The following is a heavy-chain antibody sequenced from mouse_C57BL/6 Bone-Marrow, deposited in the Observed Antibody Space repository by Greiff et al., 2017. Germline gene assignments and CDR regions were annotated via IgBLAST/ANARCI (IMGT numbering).Heavy chain of an antibody. V-gene: IGHV1-50*01. CDR3: ARRSSTMISAWFAY. CDR2: IDPSDSYT. CDR1: GYTFTSYR. D-gene: IGHD2-4*01. Sequence: QLQQSGAELVKPGASVKLSCKASGYTFTSYRMQWVKQRPGQGLEWIGEIDPSDSYTNYNQKFKGKATLTVDTSSSTAYMQLSSLTSEDSAVYYCARRSSTMISAWFAYWGQGTLVTVSA. J-gene: IGHJ3*01.